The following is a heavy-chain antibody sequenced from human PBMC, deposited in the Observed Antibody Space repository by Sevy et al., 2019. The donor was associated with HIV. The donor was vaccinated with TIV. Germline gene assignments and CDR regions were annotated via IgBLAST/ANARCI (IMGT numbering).Heavy chain of an antibody. Sequence: GGSLRLSCAASGFTFSDYYMSWIRQAPGKGLEWVSYISSSGSTIYYADSVKGRFTISRDNAKNSLYLQMNSLRAEDTAVYYCAGDLADIVVVVAATRDDAFDIWGQGTMVTVSS. CDR1: GFTFSDYY. CDR2: ISSSGSTI. D-gene: IGHD2-15*01. J-gene: IGHJ3*02. V-gene: IGHV3-11*01. CDR3: AGDLADIVVVVAATRDDAFDI.